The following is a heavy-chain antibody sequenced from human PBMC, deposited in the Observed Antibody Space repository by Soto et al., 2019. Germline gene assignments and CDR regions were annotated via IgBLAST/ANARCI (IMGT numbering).Heavy chain of an antibody. Sequence: GGSLRLSCAASGFTVSSNYMNWVRQAPGKGLEWLSIIYSDGTTYYADSVKGRFTISRDNFKNTLYLQMNNLRVEDTAVYYCAILSNWGQGTLVTVSS. CDR1: GFTVSSNY. CDR3: AILSN. D-gene: IGHD6-6*01. J-gene: IGHJ4*02. CDR2: IYSDGTT. V-gene: IGHV3-53*01.